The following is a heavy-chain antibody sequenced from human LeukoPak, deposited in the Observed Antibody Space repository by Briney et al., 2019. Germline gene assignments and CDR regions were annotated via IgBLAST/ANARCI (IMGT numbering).Heavy chain of an antibody. CDR3: ARGGNHGDYWYFDL. J-gene: IGHJ2*01. CDR2: IKQDGSEK. D-gene: IGHD4-17*01. CDR1: EFTFSNFW. Sequence: GGSLRLSCSASEFTFSNFWMSWVRQAPGKGPEWVANIKQDGSEKYYVDSVKGRFTISRDNAETSLHLQMNSLRAEDTAVYYCARGGNHGDYWYFDLWGRGTLVTVSS. V-gene: IGHV3-7*01.